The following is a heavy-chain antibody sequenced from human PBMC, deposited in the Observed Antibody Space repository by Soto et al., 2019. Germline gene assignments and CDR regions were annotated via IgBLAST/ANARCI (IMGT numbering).Heavy chain of an antibody. D-gene: IGHD5-12*01. Sequence: GASVKVSCKASGYTFTSYDINWVRQATGQGLEWMGWMNPNSGNTGYAQKFQGRVTMTRNTSISTAYMELSSLRSEDTAVYYCARGWRLPLNYYYYMDVWGKGTTVTVSS. V-gene: IGHV1-8*01. CDR1: GYTFTSYD. CDR2: MNPNSGNT. J-gene: IGHJ6*03. CDR3: ARGWRLPLNYYYYMDV.